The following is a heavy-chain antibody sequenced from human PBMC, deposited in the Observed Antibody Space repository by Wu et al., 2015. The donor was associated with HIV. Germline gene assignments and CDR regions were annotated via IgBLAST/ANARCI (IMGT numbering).Heavy chain of an antibody. CDR3: ARGGYYDSSGYYFYYYYMDV. J-gene: IGHJ6*03. V-gene: IGHV1-46*01. Sequence: QVQLVQSGAEVKKPGASVKVSCKASGYTFTSYYMHWVRQAPGQGLEWMGIINPSGGSTSYAQKFQGRVTMTRDTSTSTVYMELSSLRSEDTAVYYCARGGYYDSSGYYFYYYYMDVWGRGTTVIVSS. CDR1: GYTFTSYY. D-gene: IGHD3-22*01. CDR2: INPSGGST.